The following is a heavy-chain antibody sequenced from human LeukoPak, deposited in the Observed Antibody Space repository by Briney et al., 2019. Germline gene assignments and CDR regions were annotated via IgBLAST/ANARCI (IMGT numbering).Heavy chain of an antibody. D-gene: IGHD6-19*01. CDR2: ISGDGSAT. Sequence: GGSLRLSCATSGFTFSSYAMTWVRQAPGKGLEWVSTISGDGSATYYADSVKGRFTISRDNSQNTGYLQMNSLRADDTAVYYCARAGGGWRLDYWGQGTLVTVSS. CDR1: GFTFSSYA. CDR3: ARAGGGWRLDY. V-gene: IGHV3-23*01. J-gene: IGHJ4*02.